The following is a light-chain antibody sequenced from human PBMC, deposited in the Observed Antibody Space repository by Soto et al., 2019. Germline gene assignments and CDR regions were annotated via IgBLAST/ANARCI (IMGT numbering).Light chain of an antibody. V-gene: IGLV3-1*01. CDR2: QDT. CDR1: KLGDKY. J-gene: IGLJ2*01. Sequence: SYELTQPPSVSVSPGQTAIITCSGDKLGDKYVCWYQQKPGQSPVVVIYQDTERPSGIPERFSGSNSGDTATLTISGTQAMDEGDYYCQAWGSSTAVFGGGTKLTVL. CDR3: QAWGSSTAV.